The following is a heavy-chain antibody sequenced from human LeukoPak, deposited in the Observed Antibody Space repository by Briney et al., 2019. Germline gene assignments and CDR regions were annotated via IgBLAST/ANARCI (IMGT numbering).Heavy chain of an antibody. CDR3: AKSGIQAMVKYYFDY. CDR2: ISYDGSNK. D-gene: IGHD5-18*01. CDR1: GFTFSSYG. J-gene: IGHJ4*02. V-gene: IGHV3-30*18. Sequence: GRSLRLSCAASGFTFSSYGMHWVRQAPGKGLEGGAVISYDGSNKYYADSMKGRFTISRDNSKNTLYLQMNSLRAEDTAVYYCAKSGIQAMVKYYFDYWGQGTLVTVSS.